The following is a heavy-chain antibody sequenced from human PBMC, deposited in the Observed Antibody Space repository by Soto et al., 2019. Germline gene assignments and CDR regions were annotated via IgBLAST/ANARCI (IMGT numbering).Heavy chain of an antibody. V-gene: IGHV1-69*12. Sequence: QVQLVQSGAEVKKPGSSVKVSCKASGGTLGSYAISWVRQAPGQGLEWMGGIIPIFGSANYAQKFQGRVTITADESTSTAYMELSSLSSEDTAVYYCASRPTAILRSYFDFWGQGTLVTVSS. D-gene: IGHD2-15*01. CDR3: ASRPTAILRSYFDF. J-gene: IGHJ4*02. CDR2: IIPIFGSA. CDR1: GGTLGSYA.